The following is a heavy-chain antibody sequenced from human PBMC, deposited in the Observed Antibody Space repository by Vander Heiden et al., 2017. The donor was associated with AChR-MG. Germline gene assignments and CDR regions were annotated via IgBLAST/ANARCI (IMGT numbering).Heavy chain of an antibody. V-gene: IGHV1-69*01. D-gene: IGHD2-2*01. CDR1: GGTFSRYA. CDR3: ARVVPAAPRYYYYGMDV. J-gene: IGHJ6*02. CDR2: IIPIFGTA. Sequence: QVQLVQSGAEVKKPGPSVKVSCKASGGTFSRYATSWVRQAPGQGLEWMGGIIPIFGTANYAQKFQGRVTITADESTSTAYMELSSLRSEDTAVYYCARVVPAAPRYYYYGMDVWGQGTTVTVSS.